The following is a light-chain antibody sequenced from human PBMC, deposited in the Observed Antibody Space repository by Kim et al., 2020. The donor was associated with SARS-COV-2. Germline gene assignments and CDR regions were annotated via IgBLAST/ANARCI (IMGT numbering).Light chain of an antibody. V-gene: IGLV3-19*01. J-gene: IGLJ2*01. Sequence: SSELTQDPAVSVALGQTVSITCQGDSLRHYYVSWYQRRPGQAPVLVIYGKNNRPSGIPDRFSGSSSGNTASLTITGAQAEDEADYYCQSRDSSGKVVFGGGTKLTVL. CDR3: QSRDSSGKVV. CDR2: GKN. CDR1: SLRHYY.